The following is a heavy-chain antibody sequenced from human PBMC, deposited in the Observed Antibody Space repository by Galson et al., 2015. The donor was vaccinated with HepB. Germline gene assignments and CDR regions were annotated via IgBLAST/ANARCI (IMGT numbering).Heavy chain of an antibody. Sequence: SLRLSCAASGFTFSSYGMHWVRQAPGKGLEWVAFIRYDGSNKYYADLVKGRFTISRDNFKNTLYLQMNSLRAVDTALYYCAKDDEGELLFSRTKIDYWGQGTLVTVSS. CDR1: GFTFSSYG. J-gene: IGHJ4*02. CDR3: AKDDEGELLFSRTKIDY. D-gene: IGHD1-26*01. V-gene: IGHV3-30*02. CDR2: IRYDGSNK.